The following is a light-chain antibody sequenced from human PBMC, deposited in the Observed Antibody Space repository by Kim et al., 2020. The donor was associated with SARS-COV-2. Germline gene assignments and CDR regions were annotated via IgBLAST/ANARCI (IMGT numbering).Light chain of an antibody. Sequence: ATINCKSSLGVLSSSNNKNYLAWYQQKPGQPRRLLIYWGSNRESGVPDRFSGSGSGTDFTLTINSLQAEDVAVYYCQQYYSNSLTFGQGTRLEIK. CDR1: LGVLSSSNNKNY. V-gene: IGKV4-1*01. J-gene: IGKJ5*01. CDR2: WGS. CDR3: QQYYSNSLT.